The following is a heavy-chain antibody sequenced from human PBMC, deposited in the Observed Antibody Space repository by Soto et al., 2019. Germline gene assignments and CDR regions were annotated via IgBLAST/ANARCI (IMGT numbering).Heavy chain of an antibody. D-gene: IGHD3-22*01. J-gene: IGHJ4*02. V-gene: IGHV3-74*01. CDR2: INTDGTSA. CDR3: ARFGNYYATSGFLY. CDR1: GFSFSSNW. Sequence: EVQLVESGGGLVQPGGSLRLSCAASGFSFSSNWMHWFRQAPGKGPLWVSRINTDGTSATYADSVKGRFTISRDNAKNTLYLQMDSLSAEDTAVYYCARFGNYYATSGFLYWGQGTLVTVSS.